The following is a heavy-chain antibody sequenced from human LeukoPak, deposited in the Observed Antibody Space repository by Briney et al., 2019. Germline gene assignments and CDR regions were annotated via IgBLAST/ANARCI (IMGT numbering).Heavy chain of an antibody. CDR2: IYPGDSDT. CDR1: GYSFTTYW. Sequence: GESLKISCKASGYSFTTYWIGWLRQMPGNGLEWMEIIYPGDSDTRYSPSFQGQVTISADISISTAYLQWSSLKASDTAMYYCARHANYYGSGRWFDPWGQGTLVTVSS. D-gene: IGHD3-10*01. J-gene: IGHJ5*02. V-gene: IGHV5-51*01. CDR3: ARHANYYGSGRWFDP.